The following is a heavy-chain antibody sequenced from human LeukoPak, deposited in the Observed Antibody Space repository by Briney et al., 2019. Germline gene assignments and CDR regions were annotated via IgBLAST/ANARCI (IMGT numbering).Heavy chain of an antibody. J-gene: IGHJ5*02. CDR3: ARDRGGYSYGLGNNWFDP. V-gene: IGHV1-2*02. Sequence: SVKVSCKASGYTFTGYYMHCVRQAPGQGLEWMGWINPNSGGTNYAQKFQGRVTMTRDTSISTAYMELSRLRSDDTAVYYCARDRGGYSYGLGNNWFDPWGQGTLVTVSS. CDR1: GYTFTGYY. D-gene: IGHD5-18*01. CDR2: INPNSGGT.